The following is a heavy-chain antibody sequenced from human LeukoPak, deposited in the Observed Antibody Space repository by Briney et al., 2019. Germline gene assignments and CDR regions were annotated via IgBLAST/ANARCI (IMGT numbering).Heavy chain of an antibody. V-gene: IGHV3-7*01. J-gene: IGHJ4*02. Sequence: GGSLRLSCAASGFTFTDYWMTWVRQVPGKELEWVANIHKAGTESYYVDSVKGRFAISRDNAKNSLYLQLSSLRVDDTAVYYCARVGTWELQRVFEYWGQGTLVTVSS. CDR1: GFTFTDYW. CDR2: IHKAGTES. CDR3: ARVGTWELQRVFEY. D-gene: IGHD1-26*01.